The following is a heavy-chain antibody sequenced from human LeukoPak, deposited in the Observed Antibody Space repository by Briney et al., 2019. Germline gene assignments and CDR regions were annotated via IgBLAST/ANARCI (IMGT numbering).Heavy chain of an antibody. D-gene: IGHD4-23*01. CDR1: GFTFSNYA. CDR2: ISETGSST. CDR3: AKEDTVVTPSFDY. J-gene: IGHJ4*02. Sequence: GGSLRLSCAASGFTFSNYAMTWVSQAPGKGLEGVSAISETGSSTYYADSVKGRFTISRDNSKNTLYLQMNSLRAEDTAVYYCAKEDTVVTPSFDYWGQGTLVTVSS. V-gene: IGHV3-23*01.